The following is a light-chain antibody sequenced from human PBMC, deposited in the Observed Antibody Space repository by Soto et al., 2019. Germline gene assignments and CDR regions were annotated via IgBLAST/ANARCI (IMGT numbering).Light chain of an antibody. V-gene: IGKV4-1*01. Sequence: DIVMTQSPDSLAVSLGERATINCKSSQSVLYSSNNKSYLAWYQQKPGQPPKLLIYWASIRESGVPDRFSGSGSWTDFTLTITSLQAEDVAVYSCQQYYSTPYTFGQGTKLEIK. CDR3: QQYYSTPYT. CDR1: QSVLYSSNNKSY. CDR2: WAS. J-gene: IGKJ2*01.